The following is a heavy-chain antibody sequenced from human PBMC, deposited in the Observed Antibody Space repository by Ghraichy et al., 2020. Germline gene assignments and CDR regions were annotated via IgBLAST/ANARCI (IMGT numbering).Heavy chain of an antibody. D-gene: IGHD6-13*01. J-gene: IGHJ2*01. CDR1: GFPFTSYD. V-gene: IGHV3-13*01. CDR2: IGTGGDT. Sequence: GGSLRLTCAASGFPFTSYDFHWVRQATGKGLEWVSAIGTGGDTYYTDSVKGRFTMSRENAKNSVFLQMNSLTAGDTAVYYCTRGGSNWASQSFDLWGRGTLVTVSS. CDR3: TRGGSNWASQSFDL.